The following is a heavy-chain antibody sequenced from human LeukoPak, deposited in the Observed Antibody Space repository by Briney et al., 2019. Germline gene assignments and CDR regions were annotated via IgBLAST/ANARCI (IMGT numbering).Heavy chain of an antibody. J-gene: IGHJ4*02. V-gene: IGHV1-69*05. CDR1: GGTFSSYA. Sequence: GASVKVSCKASGGTFSSYAISWVRQAPGQGLEWMGGIIPIFGTANYAQKFQGRVTITTDESTSTAYMELSSLRFEDTAVYYCARDGDSVSFDYWGQGTLVTVSS. CDR3: ARDGDSVSFDY. CDR2: IIPIFGTA. D-gene: IGHD3-10*01.